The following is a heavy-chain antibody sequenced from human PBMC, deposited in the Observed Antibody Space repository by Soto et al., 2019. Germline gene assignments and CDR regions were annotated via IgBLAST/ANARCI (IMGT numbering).Heavy chain of an antibody. Sequence: GGSLRLSCAASGFTFSSYGMHWVRQAPGKGLEWVVVIWYDGSNKYYADSVKGRFTISRDNSKNTLYLQMNSLRAEDTAVYYCARDLDRYNWNQGVVDYWAQRTLVTVSS. CDR2: IWYDGSNK. CDR3: ARDLDRYNWNQGVVDY. CDR1: GFTFSSYG. D-gene: IGHD1-1*01. V-gene: IGHV3-33*01. J-gene: IGHJ4*02.